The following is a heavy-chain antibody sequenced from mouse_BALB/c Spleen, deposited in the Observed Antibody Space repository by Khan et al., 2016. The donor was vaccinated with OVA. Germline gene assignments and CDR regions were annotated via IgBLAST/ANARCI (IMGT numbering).Heavy chain of an antibody. J-gene: IGHJ2*01. D-gene: IGHD2-3*01. CDR1: GFTFSGFG. CDR2: IGSDSSTI. V-gene: IGHV5-17*02. CDR3: ARTGYYYFDY. Sequence: EVELVESGGGLVQPGGSRKLSCAASGFTFSGFGMHWVRQAPEKGLEWVAFIGSDSSTIYYADTVKGRFTISRDNPRKTLFLQMTSLRSEDTAMYFCARTGYYYFDYGGQGTTLTVSP.